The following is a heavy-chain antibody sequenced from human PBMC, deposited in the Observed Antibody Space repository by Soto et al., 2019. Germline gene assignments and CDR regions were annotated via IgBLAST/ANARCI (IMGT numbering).Heavy chain of an antibody. CDR2: IYYSGST. J-gene: IGHJ6*02. CDR1: GGSISSYY. V-gene: IGHV4-59*01. Sequence: SETLSLTCTVSGGSISSYYWSWIRQPPGKGLEWIGYIYYSGSTNYNPSLKSRVTISVDTSKNQFSLKLSSVTAADTAVYYCARDASSGWYGHYYYGMDVWGQGTTVTVSS. CDR3: ARDASSGWYGHYYYGMDV. D-gene: IGHD6-19*01.